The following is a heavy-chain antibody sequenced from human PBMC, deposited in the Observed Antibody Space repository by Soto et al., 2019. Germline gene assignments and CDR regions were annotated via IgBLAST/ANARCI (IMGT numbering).Heavy chain of an antibody. J-gene: IGHJ4*02. D-gene: IGHD6-19*01. V-gene: IGHV3-23*01. CDR1: GFTFSSYA. CDR2: ISGSGGST. CDR3: AKFTGYSSGWLDY. Sequence: GGSLRLSCAASGFTFSSYAMSWVRQAPGKGLECVSAISGSGGSTYYADSVKGRFTISRDNSKNTVCLQMNSLRAEDTAVYYCAKFTGYSSGWLDYWGQGTLVTVSS.